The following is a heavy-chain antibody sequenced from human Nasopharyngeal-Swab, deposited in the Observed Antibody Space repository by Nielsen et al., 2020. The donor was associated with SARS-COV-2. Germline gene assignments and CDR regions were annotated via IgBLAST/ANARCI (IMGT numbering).Heavy chain of an antibody. V-gene: IGHV3-30*04. CDR2: ISYDGRNE. CDR1: GFTFSSYA. D-gene: IGHD4-17*01. Sequence: GESLKISCAASGFTFSSYAMHWVRQDPGKGLEWVAVISYDGRNEYHADSVKGRRTISRDKSKKTLYLHMNSLSAEDTAVYYCARGDYGDYAGMGVDYWGQGTLVTVSS. J-gene: IGHJ4*02. CDR3: ARGDYGDYAGMGVDY.